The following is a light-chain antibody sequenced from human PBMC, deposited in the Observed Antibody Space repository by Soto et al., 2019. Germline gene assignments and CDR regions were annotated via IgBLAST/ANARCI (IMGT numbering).Light chain of an antibody. CDR2: GAS. Sequence: EIVLTQSPGTLSLPPGDSATLSCRASQSISDTLAWYQQKPGQAPRLLIYGASARAPGFPARFSGSGSGTDFTLTISSLQSEDFAVYYCQQYNNWPWTFGQGTRWIS. CDR3: QQYNNWPWT. J-gene: IGKJ1*01. V-gene: IGKV3-15*01. CDR1: QSISDT.